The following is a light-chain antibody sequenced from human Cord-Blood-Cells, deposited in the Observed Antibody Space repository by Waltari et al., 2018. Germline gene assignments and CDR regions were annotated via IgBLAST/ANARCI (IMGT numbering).Light chain of an antibody. CDR2: DVS. CDR1: SSDVGGYNY. CDR3: SSYTSSSTVV. J-gene: IGLJ2*01. Sequence: QSALTQPASVSGSPGQSITISCTGTSSDVGGYNYVSWYQRHPGKAPKLRIYDVSNRPSGVSNRFSGSKSGNTASLTISGLQAEDEADYYCSSYTSSSTVVFGGGTKLTVL. V-gene: IGLV2-14*01.